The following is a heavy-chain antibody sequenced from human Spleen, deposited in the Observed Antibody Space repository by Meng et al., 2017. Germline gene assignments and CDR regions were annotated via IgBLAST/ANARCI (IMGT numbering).Heavy chain of an antibody. CDR1: GFTFSSSG. CDR3: ARVLRYDILTGYPPDYYGMDV. CDR2: ISGGGDIT. V-gene: IGHV3-NL1*01. J-gene: IGHJ6*02. D-gene: IGHD3-9*01. Sequence: GGSLRLSCAASGFTFSSSGMYWVRQAPGKGLEWVSTISGGGDITFHADSVKGRFTISRDNSKNTLYLQMNSLRAEDTAVYYCARVLRYDILTGYPPDYYGMDVWGQGTTVTVSS.